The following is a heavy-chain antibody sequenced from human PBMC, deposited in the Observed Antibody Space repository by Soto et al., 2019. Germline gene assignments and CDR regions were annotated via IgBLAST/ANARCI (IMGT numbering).Heavy chain of an antibody. J-gene: IGHJ4*02. CDR2: IYYSGST. V-gene: IGHV4-39*01. CDR1: GGSISSSSYY. CDR3: ARRGSGSYHDY. Sequence: SETLSLTCTVSGGSISSSSYYWGWIRQPPGKGLEWIGTIYYSGSTYYNPSLKSRVTISVDTSKNQFSLKLSSVTAADTAVYYCARRGSGSYHDYWGQGTLVTVSS. D-gene: IGHD3-10*01.